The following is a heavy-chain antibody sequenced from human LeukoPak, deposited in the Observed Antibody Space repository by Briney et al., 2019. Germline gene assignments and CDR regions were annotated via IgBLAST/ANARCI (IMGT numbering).Heavy chain of an antibody. CDR2: IRGDGSEN. Sequence: PGGSLRLSCVGSGFTLSNYWMTWVRQAQGKGLEWVADIRGDGSENYYVDSVKGRFTISRDNAKNSLYLQMNSLRAEDTAVYYCALYARAPDYWGQGTLVTVSS. CDR3: ALYARAPDY. CDR1: GFTLSNYW. J-gene: IGHJ4*02. V-gene: IGHV3-7*01. D-gene: IGHD5/OR15-5a*01.